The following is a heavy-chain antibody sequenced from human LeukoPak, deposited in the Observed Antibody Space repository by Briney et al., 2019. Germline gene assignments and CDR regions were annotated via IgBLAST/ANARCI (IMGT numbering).Heavy chain of an antibody. CDR2: IDAGGGDT. D-gene: IGHD6-19*01. J-gene: IGHJ6*02. Sequence: GASMSLSSAASGLTFSSYAMTWVRQAPGKGLEWVASIDAGGGDTYHSDSVKGRFTISRDNSMNTLYLQMNSLRADDTAVYYCGRPTKYWLVRGDGVDVWGQGTTVTVSS. CDR3: GRPTKYWLVRGDGVDV. V-gene: IGHV3-23*01. CDR1: GLTFSSYA.